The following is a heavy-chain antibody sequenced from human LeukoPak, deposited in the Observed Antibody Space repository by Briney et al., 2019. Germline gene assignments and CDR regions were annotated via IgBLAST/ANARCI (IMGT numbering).Heavy chain of an antibody. D-gene: IGHD2-2*02. V-gene: IGHV4-34*01. J-gene: IGHJ5*02. CDR1: GGSFSGYY. CDR2: INHSGST. Sequence: SETLSLTCAVYGGSFSGYYWSWIRQPPGKWQEWIGEINHSGSTNYNPSLKSRVTISVDTSKNQFSLKLSSVTAADTAVYYCARGFSPIFCSSTSCYKKKGWFDPWGQGTLVTVSS. CDR3: ARGFSPIFCSSTSCYKKKGWFDP.